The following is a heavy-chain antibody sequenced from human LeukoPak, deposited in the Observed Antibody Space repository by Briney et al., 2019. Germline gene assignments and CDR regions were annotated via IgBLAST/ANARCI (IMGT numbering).Heavy chain of an antibody. J-gene: IGHJ6*02. D-gene: IGHD3-10*01. Sequence: SGGSLRLSCAASGFTFSNYGMHWVRQAPGKGLEWVAVISYDGSNKYYADSVKGRFTVSRENAKNSFFLQMNSLRAGDTAVYYCVRDGPYGSGTYYYGMDVWGQGTTVTVSS. V-gene: IGHV3-30*03. CDR1: GFTFSNYG. CDR3: VRDGPYGSGTYYYGMDV. CDR2: ISYDGSNK.